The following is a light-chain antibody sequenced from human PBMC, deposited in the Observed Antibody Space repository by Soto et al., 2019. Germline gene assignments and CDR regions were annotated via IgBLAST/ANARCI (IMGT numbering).Light chain of an antibody. CDR2: DVS. CDR1: TSDVGGYNH. Sequence: QSALTQPPSASGSPGQSVTISCTGTTSDVGGYNHVCWYQQHPGKAPKLIIYDVSKRPSGVPNRFSGSKSGSTASLTVSGFQAEDEADYYCTSYAGSDNVVFGGGTKLTVL. J-gene: IGLJ2*01. CDR3: TSYAGSDNVV. V-gene: IGLV2-8*01.